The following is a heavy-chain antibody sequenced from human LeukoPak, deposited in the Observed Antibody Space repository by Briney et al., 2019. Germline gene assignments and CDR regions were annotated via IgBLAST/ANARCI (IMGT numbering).Heavy chain of an antibody. CDR2: ISGGT. CDR3: ARAPSHSPYNFYYMDV. CDR1: GFTFNGYN. V-gene: IGHV3-23*01. D-gene: IGHD6-13*01. J-gene: IGHJ6*03. Sequence: PGGSLRLSCAASGFTFNGYNMNWVRQAPGKGLEWVSAISGGTYSADSVRGRFTISRDNSKNMLYLQMNSLRAEDTAVYYCARAPSHSPYNFYYMDVWGKGTTVTVSS.